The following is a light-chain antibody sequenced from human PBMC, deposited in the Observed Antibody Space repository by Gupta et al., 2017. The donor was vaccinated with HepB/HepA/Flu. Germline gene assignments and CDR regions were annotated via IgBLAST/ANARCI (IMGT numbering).Light chain of an antibody. CDR1: QNINKY. CDR3: QRSDSTPWT. CDR2: TAS. J-gene: IGKJ1*01. V-gene: IGKV1-39*01. Sequence: IQITQSPSSLSASVGDRVTITCRASQNINKYLNWYQQKPGKAPKLLIYTASNLQSGVPSRFGGSGSGTDFTLTISRLQPEDFATYYCQRSDSTPWTFGQGTKVEVK.